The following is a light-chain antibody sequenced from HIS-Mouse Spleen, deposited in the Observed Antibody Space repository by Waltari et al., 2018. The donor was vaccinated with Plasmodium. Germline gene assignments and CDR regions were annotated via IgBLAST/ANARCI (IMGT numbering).Light chain of an antibody. J-gene: IGLJ2*01. CDR1: SSYVGGYNL. Sequence: QSALTQPASVSGSPGPSITIPCTGTSSYVGGYNLVSCYQQHPGKAPKLMIYEGSKRPSGVSNRFSGSKSGNTASLTISGLQAEDEADYYCCSYAGSSTFVVFGGGTKLTVL. CDR3: CSYAGSSTFVV. V-gene: IGLV2-23*03. CDR2: EGS.